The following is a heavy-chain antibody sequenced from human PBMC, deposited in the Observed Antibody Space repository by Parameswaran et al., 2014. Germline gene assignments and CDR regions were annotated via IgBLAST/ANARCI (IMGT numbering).Heavy chain of an antibody. Sequence: VRQMPGKGLEWMGIVYPGDSDTRYSPSLQGEVTFSADGSISTAYLQWSSLKASDTAIYYCARHEDIVVALVDTGFGGMDVWGQGTTVTVSS. CDR2: VYPGDSDT. CDR3: ARHEDIVVALVDTGFGGMDV. D-gene: IGHD2-15*01. J-gene: IGHJ6*02. V-gene: IGHV5-51*01.